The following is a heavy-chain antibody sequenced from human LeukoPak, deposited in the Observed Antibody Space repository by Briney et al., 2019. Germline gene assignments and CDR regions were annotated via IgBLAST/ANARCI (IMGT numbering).Heavy chain of an antibody. CDR3: ARDRYYYDSSGYIRMDV. CDR1: GYSISSGYY. CDR2: IYHSGST. J-gene: IGHJ6*03. V-gene: IGHV4-38-2*02. Sequence: PSETLSLTCTVSGYSISSGYYWGWIRQPPGKGLEWIGSIYHSGSTYYNPSLKSRVRVSVDTSKNQFSLKLSSVTAADTAVYYCARDRYYYDSSGYIRMDVWGKGTTVTISS. D-gene: IGHD3-22*01.